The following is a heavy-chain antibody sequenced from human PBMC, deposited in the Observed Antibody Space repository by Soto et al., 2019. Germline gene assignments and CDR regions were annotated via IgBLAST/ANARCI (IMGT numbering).Heavy chain of an antibody. CDR1: GGSISSYY. Sequence: PSETLSLTCTVSGGSISSYYWSWIRQPPGKGLEWIGYTYYSGSTNYNPSLKSRVTISVDTSKNQFSLKLSSVTAADTAVYYCARDGGRFLAWPLDYGMDVWGQGTTVTV. D-gene: IGHD3-3*01. V-gene: IGHV4-59*01. CDR2: TYYSGST. CDR3: ARDGGRFLAWPLDYGMDV. J-gene: IGHJ6*02.